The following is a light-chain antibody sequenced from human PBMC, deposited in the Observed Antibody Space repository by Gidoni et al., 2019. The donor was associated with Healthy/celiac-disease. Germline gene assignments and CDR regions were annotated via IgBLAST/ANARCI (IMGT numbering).Light chain of an antibody. V-gene: IGKV1-33*01. CDR3: QQYAGIFT. J-gene: IGKJ3*01. Sequence: DIQMTQSPSSLSASVGDRVTITCQASQDISNYLNWYQQKPGKAPKLLIYDASNLETGVPSRFSGSGSGTDFTFTISSLQPEDIATYYCQQYAGIFTFGPGTKVDIK. CDR2: DAS. CDR1: QDISNY.